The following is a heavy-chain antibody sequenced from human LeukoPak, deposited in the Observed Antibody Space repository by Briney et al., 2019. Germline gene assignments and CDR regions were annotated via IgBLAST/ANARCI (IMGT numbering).Heavy chain of an antibody. CDR2: IYHSGST. D-gene: IGHD6-13*01. CDR1: GGSISSGGYS. CDR3: ARAAAAGGWFDP. Sequence: SETLFLTCAVSGGSISSGGYSWSWIRQPPGKGLEWIGYIYHSGSTYYNPSLKSRVTISVDRSKNQFSLKLSSVTAADTAVYYCARAAAAGGWFDPWGQGTLVTVSS. V-gene: IGHV4-30-2*01. J-gene: IGHJ5*02.